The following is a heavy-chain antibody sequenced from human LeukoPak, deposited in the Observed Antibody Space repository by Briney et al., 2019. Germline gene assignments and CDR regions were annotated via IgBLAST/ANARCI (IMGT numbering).Heavy chain of an antibody. J-gene: IGHJ1*01. CDR2: IYYSGST. CDR3: ARQRTTGTTSLL. V-gene: IGHV4-39*01. Sequence: ETLSLTCTVSGGSISSSSYYWGWIRQPPGKGLEWIGSIYYSGSTYYNPSLKSRVTISVDTSKNQFSLKLSSVTAADTAVYYCARQRTTGTTSLLWGQGTVDTVSS. CDR1: GGSISSSSYY. D-gene: IGHD1-1*01.